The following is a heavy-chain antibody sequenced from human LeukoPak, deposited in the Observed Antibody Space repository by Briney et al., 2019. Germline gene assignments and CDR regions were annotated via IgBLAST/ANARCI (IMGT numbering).Heavy chain of an antibody. CDR2: IYFSGST. V-gene: IGHV4-59*01. CDR3: ARGYYGSGSYYNSDWFDP. J-gene: IGHJ5*02. Sequence: SETLSLTCTVSVGSISIYYWSWIRHPPGRGLEWIGYIYFSGSTNYNPSLKSRVTISVDTSKNQFSLKLSSVTAADTAVYYCARGYYGSGSYYNSDWFDPWGQGTLVTVSS. CDR1: VGSISIYY. D-gene: IGHD3-10*01.